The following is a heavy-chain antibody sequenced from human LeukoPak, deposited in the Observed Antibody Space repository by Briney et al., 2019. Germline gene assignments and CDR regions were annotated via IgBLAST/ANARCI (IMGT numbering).Heavy chain of an antibody. D-gene: IGHD6-13*01. CDR2: INPSGGST. V-gene: IGHV1-46*01. CDR3: AREQAAAGTWCFDY. J-gene: IGHJ4*02. Sequence: VASVKDSCKSSGYTFTSYYMHWVRQAPGQGREWMGIINPSGGSTSYAEKFQGRVTMTRDTSTSTVYMEMSSLRSEDTAVYYCAREQAAAGTWCFDYWGQGTLVTVSS. CDR1: GYTFTSYY.